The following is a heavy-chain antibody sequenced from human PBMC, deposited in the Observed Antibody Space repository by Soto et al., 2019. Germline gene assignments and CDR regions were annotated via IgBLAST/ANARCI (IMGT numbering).Heavy chain of an antibody. Sequence: QVHLVQSGAEVKKPGSSVKVSCTTSGGSFSRYAISWVRQAPGQGLEWMGGIIPILGSANYAQKFQDRVTITADESTSTTYLELSSLRSGDAAVYFCASRERVDAFDLWGQGTMVTVSS. CDR2: IIPILGSA. CDR3: ASRERVDAFDL. V-gene: IGHV1-69*01. J-gene: IGHJ3*01. D-gene: IGHD1-26*01. CDR1: GGSFSRYA.